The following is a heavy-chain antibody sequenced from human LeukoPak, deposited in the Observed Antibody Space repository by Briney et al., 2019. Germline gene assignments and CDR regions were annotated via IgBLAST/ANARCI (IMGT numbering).Heavy chain of an antibody. CDR1: GGSISSYY. J-gene: IGHJ5*02. V-gene: IGHV4-59*12. Sequence: SETLSLTCTVSGGSISSYYWSWIRQPPXXXLEWIAYISDIGSINYNPSLKSRVTISLDTSKNQFSLKLSSVTAADTAVYYCARGFHRGYSSGWWINWFDPWGQGTLVTVSS. CDR2: ISDIGSI. D-gene: IGHD6-19*01. CDR3: ARGFHRGYSSGWWINWFDP.